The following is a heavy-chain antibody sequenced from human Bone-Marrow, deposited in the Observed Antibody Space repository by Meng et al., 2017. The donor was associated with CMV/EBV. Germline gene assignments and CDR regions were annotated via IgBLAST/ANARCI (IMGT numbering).Heavy chain of an antibody. CDR2: IYYSGST. Sequence: SETLSLTCAVYGGSFSGYYWSWIRQPPGKGLEWIGSIYYSGSTYYNPSLKSRVTISVDTSKNQFSLKLSSVTAADTAVYYCASTQVGATGGYYYYYGMDVWGQGTTVTVSS. J-gene: IGHJ6*02. CDR3: ASTQVGATGGYYYYYGMDV. D-gene: IGHD1-26*01. V-gene: IGHV4-34*01. CDR1: GGSFSGYY.